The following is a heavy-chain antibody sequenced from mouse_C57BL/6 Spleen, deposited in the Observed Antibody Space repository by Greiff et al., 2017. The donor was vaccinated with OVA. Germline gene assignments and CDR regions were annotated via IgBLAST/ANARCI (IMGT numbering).Heavy chain of an antibody. CDR3: ARLLRYYFDY. CDR2: IYPGDGDT. Sequence: LVESGPELVKPGASVKISCKASGYAFSSSWMNWVKQRPGKGLEWIGRIYPGDGDTNYNGKFKGKATLTADKSSSTAYMQLSSLSSEDSAVYFCARLLRYYFDYWGQDTTLTVSS. D-gene: IGHD1-1*01. V-gene: IGHV1-82*01. CDR1: GYAFSSSW. J-gene: IGHJ2*01.